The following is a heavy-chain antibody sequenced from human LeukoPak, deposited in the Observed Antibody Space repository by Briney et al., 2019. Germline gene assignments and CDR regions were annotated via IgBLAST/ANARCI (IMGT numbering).Heavy chain of an antibody. V-gene: IGHV3-9*01. CDR1: GFTFDDYA. D-gene: IGHD5-12*01. CDR2: INWNSDSI. Sequence: PGGSLRLSCAVSGFTFDDYAMHWVRQVPGKGLKWVSGINWNSDSIGYADSVKGRFTTSRDNAKNSLYLQMNSLRAEDTAFYYCAINGGGDSGYGNFDYWGQGTLVTVSS. CDR3: AINGGGDSGYGNFDY. J-gene: IGHJ4*02.